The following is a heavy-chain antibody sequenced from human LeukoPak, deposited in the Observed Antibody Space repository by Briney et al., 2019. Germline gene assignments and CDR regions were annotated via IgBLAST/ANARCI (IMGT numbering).Heavy chain of an antibody. CDR3: AKDRADYGTSGYYPRPFDY. CDR1: RFTFSNAW. Sequence: GGSLRLSCAASRFTFSNAWMSWVRQAPGKGLEWVGRIKSKTDGGTTDYAAPVKGRFTISRDDSKNTLYLQMNSLKTEDTAVYYCAKDRADYGTSGYYPRPFDYWGQGTLVTVSS. D-gene: IGHD3-22*01. CDR2: IKSKTDGGTT. V-gene: IGHV3-15*01. J-gene: IGHJ4*02.